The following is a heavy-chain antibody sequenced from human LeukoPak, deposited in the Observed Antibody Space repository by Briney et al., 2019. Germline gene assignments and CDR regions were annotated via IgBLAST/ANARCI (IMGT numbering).Heavy chain of an antibody. CDR1: GYSISSGYY. Sequence: PSETLSLTCTVSGYSISSGYYWGWIRQPPGKGLEWIGSIYHSGSTYHNPSLKSRLTISVDTSKNQFSLKLNSVTAADTAVYYCARGDYPPDYWGQGTLVTVSS. V-gene: IGHV4-38-2*02. CDR2: IYHSGST. J-gene: IGHJ4*02. CDR3: ARGDYPPDY. D-gene: IGHD4-11*01.